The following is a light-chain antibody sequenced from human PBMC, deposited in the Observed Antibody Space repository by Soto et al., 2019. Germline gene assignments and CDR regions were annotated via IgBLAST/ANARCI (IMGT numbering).Light chain of an antibody. CDR2: DVS. J-gene: IGLJ2*01. V-gene: IGLV2-14*01. Sequence: QSVLTQPASVSGSPGQSVTISCTGSTSDVGGYNYVSWYQKHPGKAPKLLIYDVSNRPSGVFNRFSGSKSGNAASLTISGLQAEEAADYYCSSYTSSSHVVFGGGTKLTVL. CDR3: SSYTSSSHVV. CDR1: TSDVGGYNY.